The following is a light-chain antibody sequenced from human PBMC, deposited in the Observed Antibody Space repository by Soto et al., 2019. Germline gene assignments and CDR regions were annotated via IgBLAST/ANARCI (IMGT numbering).Light chain of an antibody. J-gene: IGKJ5*01. CDR2: LGS. Sequence: DIVMTQSPLSLPVTPGEPASISCRSSQSLLHSNGYNYLDWYLQKPGQSPQLMIYLGSNRASGVPVSFSGSGSGTDFTMKISRVEAEDVGVYYCMQALQTPNTFGQGTRLDIK. CDR1: QSLLHSNGYNY. V-gene: IGKV2-28*01. CDR3: MQALQTPNT.